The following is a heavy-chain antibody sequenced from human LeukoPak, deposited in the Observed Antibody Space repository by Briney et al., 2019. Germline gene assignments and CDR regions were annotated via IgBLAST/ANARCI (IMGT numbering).Heavy chain of an antibody. J-gene: IGHJ5*02. CDR2: IYHSGST. Sequence: SETLSLTCTVSGYSISSGYYWGWIRQPPGKGLEWIGSIYHSGSTYYNPSLKSRVTISVDTSKNQFSLKLSSVTAADTAVYYCARFVVRNWFDPWGQGTLVTVSS. CDR3: ARFVVRNWFDP. V-gene: IGHV4-38-2*02. D-gene: IGHD6-6*01. CDR1: GYSISSGYY.